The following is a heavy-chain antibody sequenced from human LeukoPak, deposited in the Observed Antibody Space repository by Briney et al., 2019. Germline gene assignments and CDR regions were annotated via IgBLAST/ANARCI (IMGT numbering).Heavy chain of an antibody. CDR3: TRPGLYGGNGLDY. J-gene: IGHJ4*02. CDR2: IRSKAYGGTT. Sequence: GGSLRPSCTASGFTFGDYAMSWVRQAPGKGLEWVGFIRSKAYGGTTEYAASVKGRFTISRDDSKSIAYLQMNSLKTEDTAVYYCTRPGLYGGNGLDYWGQGTLVTVSS. D-gene: IGHD4-23*01. V-gene: IGHV3-49*04. CDR1: GFTFGDYA.